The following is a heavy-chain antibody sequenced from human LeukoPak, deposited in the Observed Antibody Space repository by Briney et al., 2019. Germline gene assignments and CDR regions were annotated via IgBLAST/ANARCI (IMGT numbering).Heavy chain of an antibody. V-gene: IGHV4-39*07. CDR2: IYYIGSA. Sequence: PSETLCLTCTVSGGSISSSTYCWGWIRQPPGKGREWLGSIYYIGSAAYNLYLRSRVNISVAISKDQSSLSLSSVTAADTAVYSCAQLVGSAYCGGDYYPDYWGQGSLVTVSS. J-gene: IGHJ4*02. D-gene: IGHD2-21*02. CDR3: AQLVGSAYCGGDYYPDY. CDR1: GGSISSSTYC.